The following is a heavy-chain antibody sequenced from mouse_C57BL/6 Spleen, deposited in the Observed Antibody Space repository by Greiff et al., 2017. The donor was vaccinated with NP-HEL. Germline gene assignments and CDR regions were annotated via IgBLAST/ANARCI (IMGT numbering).Heavy chain of an antibody. J-gene: IGHJ4*01. D-gene: IGHD2-2*01. CDR1: GFNIKNTY. CDR2: IDPANGNT. V-gene: IGHV14-3*01. CDR3: AWSWLRGDYYAMDY. Sequence: VQLKESVAELVRPGASVKLSCTASGFNIKNTYMHWVKQRPEQGLEWIGRIDPANGNTKYAPKFQGKATITADTSSNTAYLQLSSLTSEDTAIYYCAWSWLRGDYYAMDYWGQGTSVTVSS.